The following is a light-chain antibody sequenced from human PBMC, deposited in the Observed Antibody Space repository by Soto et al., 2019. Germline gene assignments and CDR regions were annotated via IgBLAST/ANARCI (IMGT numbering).Light chain of an antibody. J-gene: IGLJ7*01. CDR1: SSDVGSHNL. V-gene: IGLV2-23*02. Sequence: QSALTQPASVSGSPGQSITISCTGTSSDVGSHNLVSWYQQHPGQAPKLMIYDVSKRPLGVSTRFSASKSGNTASLTISGLQAEDEADYYCCSYGGSTAVFGGGTQLTVL. CDR3: CSYGGSTAV. CDR2: DVS.